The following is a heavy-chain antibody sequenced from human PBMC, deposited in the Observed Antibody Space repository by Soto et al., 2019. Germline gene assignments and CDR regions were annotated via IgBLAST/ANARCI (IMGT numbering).Heavy chain of an antibody. CDR1: GFTVRSFV. V-gene: IGHV3-30*19. CDR2: TSYDGSNT. D-gene: IGHD3-16*01. CDR3: ERWGTTGGLDV. Sequence: QVQLVESGGGVVQPGTSLRLSCVGYGFTVRSFVIHWVRQAPGKGLEWVALTSYDGSNTYYDDSVKGRFTISRDNSRNTVDLQMDSRRLEDTALYDCERWGTTGGLDVCGQGTLVSVSS. J-gene: IGHJ4*02.